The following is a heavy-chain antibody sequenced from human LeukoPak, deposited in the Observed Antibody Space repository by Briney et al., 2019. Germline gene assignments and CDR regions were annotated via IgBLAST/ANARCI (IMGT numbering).Heavy chain of an antibody. CDR1: GGSFSGYY. Sequence: PSETLSLTCAVYGGSFSGYYWSWIRQPPGKGLEWIGEINHSGSTNYNPSLKSRVTISVDTSKNQFSLKLSSVTAADTAVYYCARGPSPGGLAYYFDYWGQGTLVTVSS. V-gene: IGHV4-34*01. CDR3: ARGPSPGGLAYYFDY. CDR2: INHSGST. J-gene: IGHJ4*02. D-gene: IGHD6-19*01.